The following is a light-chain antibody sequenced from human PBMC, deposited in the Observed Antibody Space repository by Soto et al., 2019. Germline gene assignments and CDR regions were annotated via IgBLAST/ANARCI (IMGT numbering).Light chain of an antibody. Sequence: IPLTQSPSSLSASVGDRVTITCRASQGISSYLAWYQQKPGKAPKLLIYAASTLQRGVPSTFSGSGSGTDFTLTISSLQPDDFATYCCQQLNTFPITFGQGTRLESK. CDR2: AAS. V-gene: IGKV1-9*01. J-gene: IGKJ5*01. CDR1: QGISSY. CDR3: QQLNTFPIT.